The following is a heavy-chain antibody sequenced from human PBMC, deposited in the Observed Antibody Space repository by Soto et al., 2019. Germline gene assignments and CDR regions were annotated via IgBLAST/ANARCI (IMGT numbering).Heavy chain of an antibody. Sequence: EVQLVESGGGLVQTGGSLRLSCAASGFTFSSYWMHWVRQAPGKGLVWVSRINSDGSSTSYADSVKGRFTISRDNAKNPLYLQMNSLRAEDTAVYYCVRTSLVVAAATREDYWGQGTLVTVSS. CDR3: VRTSLVVAAATREDY. V-gene: IGHV3-74*01. CDR2: INSDGSST. CDR1: GFTFSSYW. D-gene: IGHD2-15*01. J-gene: IGHJ4*02.